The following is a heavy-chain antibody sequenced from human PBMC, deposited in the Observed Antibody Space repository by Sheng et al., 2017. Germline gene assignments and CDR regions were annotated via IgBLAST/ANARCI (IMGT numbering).Heavy chain of an antibody. Sequence: QVQLVESGGGVVQPGRSLRLSCAASGFTFSSYAMHWVRQAPGKGLEWVAVISYDGSNKYYADSVKGRFTISRDNSKNTLYLQMNSLRAEDTAVYYCARAIFGETAMDYWGQGTLVTVS. V-gene: IGHV3-30-3*01. CDR2: ISYDGSNK. J-gene: IGHJ4*02. CDR1: GFTFSSYA. CDR3: ARAIFGETAMDY. D-gene: IGHD3-3*01.